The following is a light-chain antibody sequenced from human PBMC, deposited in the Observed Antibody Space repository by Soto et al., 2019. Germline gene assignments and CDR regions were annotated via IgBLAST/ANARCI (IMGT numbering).Light chain of an antibody. J-gene: IGKJ1*01. CDR1: QSVSSN. Sequence: EIGMKQSPTVVSVSPGERATLSCRASQSVSSNLAWYQQKPGQPPRLLMYGVYTRAPGTPARFSGSGSGTEFTLTISSLQSEDSAVYYCHQYDKWPPLPFGQGTKV. V-gene: IGKV3D-15*01. CDR3: HQYDKWPPLP. CDR2: GVY.